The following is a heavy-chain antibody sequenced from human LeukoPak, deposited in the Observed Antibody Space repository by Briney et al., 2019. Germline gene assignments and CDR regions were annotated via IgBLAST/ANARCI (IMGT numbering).Heavy chain of an antibody. Sequence: GGSLRLSCAPSGFIFSSYAMSWVRQAPGKGLEWVSVIYSGGSTYYADSVKGRFTISRDNSKNTLYLQMNSLRAEDTAVYYCARDFYGMDVWGQGTTVTVSS. CDR2: IYSGGST. V-gene: IGHV3-66*01. CDR3: ARDFYGMDV. J-gene: IGHJ6*02. CDR1: GFIFSSYA.